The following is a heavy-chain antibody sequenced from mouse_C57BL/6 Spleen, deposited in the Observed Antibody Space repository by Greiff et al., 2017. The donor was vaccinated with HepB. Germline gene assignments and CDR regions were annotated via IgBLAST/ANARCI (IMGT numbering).Heavy chain of an antibody. J-gene: IGHJ1*03. V-gene: IGHV3-6*01. D-gene: IGHD1-1*01. CDR2: ISYDGSN. Sequence: EVKLMESGPGLVKPSQSLSLTCSVTGYSITSGYYWNWIRQFPGNKLEWMGYISYDGSNNYNPSLKNRISITRDTSKNQFFLKLNSVTTEDTATYYCARGYYGSSYDWYFDVWGTGTTVTVSS. CDR1: GYSITSGYY. CDR3: ARGYYGSSYDWYFDV.